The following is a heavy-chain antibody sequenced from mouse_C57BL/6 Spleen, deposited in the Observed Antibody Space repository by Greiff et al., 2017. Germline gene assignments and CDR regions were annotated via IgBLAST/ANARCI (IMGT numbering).Heavy chain of an antibody. V-gene: IGHV1-50*01. Sequence: QVQLQQPGAELVKPGASVKLSCKASGYTFTSHWMQWVKQRPGQGLEWIGEIDPSDSYTNYNQKFQGTDTLTVDTSSSTAYMQLSSLTSEDSAVYYWARWGSGTGGYYAMDYWGQGTSVTVAS. CDR1: GYTFTSHW. D-gene: IGHD4-1*01. J-gene: IGHJ4*01. CDR2: IDPSDSYT. CDR3: ARWGSGTGGYYAMDY.